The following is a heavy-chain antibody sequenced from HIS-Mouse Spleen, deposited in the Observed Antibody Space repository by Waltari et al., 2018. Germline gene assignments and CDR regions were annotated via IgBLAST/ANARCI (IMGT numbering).Heavy chain of an antibody. D-gene: IGHD6-13*01. CDR2: IYHSGST. CDR1: GYPISSGYY. V-gene: IGHV4-38-2*02. CDR3: ARAAAAGQDY. J-gene: IGHJ4*02. Sequence: QVQLQESGPGLVKPSETLSLPCTVSGYPISSGYYWGWLRQPPGKGLEWIGSIYHSGSTYYNPSLKSRVTISVDTSKNQFSLKLSSVTAADTAVYYCARAAAAGQDYWGQGTLVTVSS.